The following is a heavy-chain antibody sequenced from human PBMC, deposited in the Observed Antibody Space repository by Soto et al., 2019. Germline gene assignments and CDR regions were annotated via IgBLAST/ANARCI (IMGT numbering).Heavy chain of an antibody. D-gene: IGHD3-10*01. J-gene: IGHJ4*02. CDR1: GGTFSGYA. CDR3: AAPYGSGSYYNGFDY. Sequence: SVKVSCKASGGTFSGYAISWVRQAPGQGLEWMGGIIPIFGTANYAQKFQGRVTITADESTNTAYMELSSLRSEDTAVYYCAAPYGSGSYYNGFDYWGQGALVTVSS. V-gene: IGHV1-69*13. CDR2: IIPIFGTA.